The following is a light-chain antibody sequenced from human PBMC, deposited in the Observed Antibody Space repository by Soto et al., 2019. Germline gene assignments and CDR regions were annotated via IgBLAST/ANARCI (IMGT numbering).Light chain of an antibody. CDR2: EVI. Sequence: QSALTQPPSVSGSPGQSVTISCTGTSSDIGSYNRVSWYQQPPGAAPKLMIYEVINRPSGVPDRVSGSKSGNTASLTISGLQADDEADYYCSSYPSSITVVFGGGTKLTVL. CDR1: SSDIGSYNR. CDR3: SSYPSSITVV. V-gene: IGLV2-18*02. J-gene: IGLJ2*01.